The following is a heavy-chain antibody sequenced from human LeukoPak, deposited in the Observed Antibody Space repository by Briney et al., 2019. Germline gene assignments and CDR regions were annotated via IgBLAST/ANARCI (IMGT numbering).Heavy chain of an antibody. CDR1: GFTFSSYE. D-gene: IGHD2-15*01. J-gene: IGHJ5*02. CDR3: ARGYCSGGNCYPRDWFDP. Sequence: GGSLRLSCAASGFTFSSYEMNWVRHAPGKGPEWVSYISSSGSSIFYADSVKGRFTISRDNAKNSLYLQMNSLRAEDTAMYYCARGYCSGGNCYPRDWFDPWGQGTLVTVSS. CDR2: ISSSGSSI. V-gene: IGHV3-48*03.